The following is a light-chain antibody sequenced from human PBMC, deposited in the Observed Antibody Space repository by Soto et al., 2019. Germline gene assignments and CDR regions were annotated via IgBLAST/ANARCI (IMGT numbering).Light chain of an antibody. Sequence: QLVLTQSPSASASLGASVTLTCTLTSGHTSYPIAWHQQQPERGPRYLMKVNNDGSHNKGDGVPDRFSGSSSGAECYLTISSLQSEDEADYYCQTWGTGLVFGGGTKLTVL. CDR1: SGHTSYP. CDR3: QTWGTGLV. CDR2: VNNDGSH. V-gene: IGLV4-69*01. J-gene: IGLJ2*01.